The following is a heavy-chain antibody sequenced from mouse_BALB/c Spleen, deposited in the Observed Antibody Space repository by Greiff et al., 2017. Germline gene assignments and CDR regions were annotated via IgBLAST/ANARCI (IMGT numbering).Heavy chain of an antibody. J-gene: IGHJ1*01. D-gene: IGHD1-1*01. CDR2: IYPYNGGT. V-gene: IGHV1S29*02. CDR3: ASSSYMDFDV. CDR1: GYTFTDYN. Sequence: VQLQQSGPELVKPGASVKISCKASGYTFTDYNMHWVKQSHGKSLEWIGYIYPYNGGTGYNQKFKSKATLTVDNSSSTAYMELRSLTSEDSAVYYCASSSYMDFDVWGAGTTVTVSS.